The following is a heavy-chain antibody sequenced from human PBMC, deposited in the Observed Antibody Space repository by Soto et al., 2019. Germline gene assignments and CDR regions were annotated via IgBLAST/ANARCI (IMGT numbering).Heavy chain of an antibody. D-gene: IGHD3-10*01. J-gene: IGHJ6*02. CDR1: VGTFSSYA. CDR2: INPSGGST. CDR3: ARDFHYGSGAYLEGMDV. Sequence: ASVKVSCKASVGTFSSYAISWVRQAPGQGLEWMGIINPSGGSTNYAQKFQGRVTMTGDTSTSTVYMELSSLRSEDTAVYYCARDFHYGSGAYLEGMDVWGQGTTVTVSS. V-gene: IGHV1-46*01.